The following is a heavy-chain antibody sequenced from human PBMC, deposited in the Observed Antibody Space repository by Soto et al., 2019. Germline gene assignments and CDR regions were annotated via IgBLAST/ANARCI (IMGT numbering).Heavy chain of an antibody. V-gene: IGHV5-51*01. J-gene: IGHJ5*02. CDR2: IFTRDSET. Sequence: PGEPNRICSRGPEDNSINHWIGWVRKKPGKGLEWMGLIFTRDSETKTSPSFQGHVSFSVDNSINTVYLQWTSLKTTDTGIYFCARGYFDSGHGYDLWGQGILVTVSS. CDR3: ARGYFDSGHGYDL. D-gene: IGHD3-10*01. CDR1: EDNSINHW.